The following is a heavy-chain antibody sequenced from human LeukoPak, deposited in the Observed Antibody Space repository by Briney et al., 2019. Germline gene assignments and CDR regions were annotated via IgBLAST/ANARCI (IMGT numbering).Heavy chain of an antibody. D-gene: IGHD1-26*01. CDR3: AKDYRSGSYDY. V-gene: IGHV3-23*01. J-gene: IGHJ4*02. Sequence: GGPLRHSCAASRFTSSSYAMSWVPQAPGKGLEWVSAISGSGGSTYYADSVKGRFTISRDNSKNTLYLQMNSLRAEDTAVYYCAKDYRSGSYDYWGEGTLVTVSS. CDR2: ISGSGGST. CDR1: RFTSSSYA.